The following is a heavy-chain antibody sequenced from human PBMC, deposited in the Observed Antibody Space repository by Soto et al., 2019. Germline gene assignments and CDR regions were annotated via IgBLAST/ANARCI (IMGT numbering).Heavy chain of an antibody. CDR3: ARYSNNWFQTEGMDV. CDR1: GGSISSSNW. Sequence: SETLSLTCAVSGGSISSSNWWSWVRQPPGKGLEWIGEIYHSGSTNYNPSLKSRVTISVDTSKNQFSLKLTSVTAADTAVYYCARYSNNWFQTEGMDVWGQGTTVTVSS. V-gene: IGHV4-4*02. J-gene: IGHJ6*02. CDR2: IYHSGST. D-gene: IGHD6-13*01.